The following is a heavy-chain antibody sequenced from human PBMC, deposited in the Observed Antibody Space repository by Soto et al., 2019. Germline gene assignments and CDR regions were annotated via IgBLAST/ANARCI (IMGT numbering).Heavy chain of an antibody. Sequence: SVKVSCKASGGTFSSYAISWVRQAPGQGLEWMGGIIPIFGTANYAQKFQGRVTITADESTSTAYMELSSLRSEDTAVYYCAREAPLNSGSYLGPFDYWGQGTLVTVSS. CDR2: IIPIFGTA. CDR1: GGTFSSYA. D-gene: IGHD1-26*01. J-gene: IGHJ4*02. CDR3: AREAPLNSGSYLGPFDY. V-gene: IGHV1-69*13.